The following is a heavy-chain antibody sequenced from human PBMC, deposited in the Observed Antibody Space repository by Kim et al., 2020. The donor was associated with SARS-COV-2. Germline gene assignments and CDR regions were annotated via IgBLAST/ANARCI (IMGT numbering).Heavy chain of an antibody. Sequence: GGSLRLSCAASGFTFSDYYMSWIRQAPGKGLEWVSYISSSGSTIYYADSVKGRFTISRDNAKNSLYLQMNSLRAEDTAVYYCARDRYSSSPRGAGFWFDPWGQGTLVTVSS. CDR3: ARDRYSSSPRGAGFWFDP. J-gene: IGHJ5*02. D-gene: IGHD6-13*01. V-gene: IGHV3-11*04. CDR1: GFTFSDYY. CDR2: ISSSGSTI.